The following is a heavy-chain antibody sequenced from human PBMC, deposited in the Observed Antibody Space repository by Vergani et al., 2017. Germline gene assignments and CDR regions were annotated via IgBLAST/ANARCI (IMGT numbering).Heavy chain of an antibody. Sequence: QVQLVESGGGVVQPGRSLRLSCAASGFTFSSYAMHWVRQAPGKGLEWGAVISYDGSNKYYADSVKGRFTISRDNSKNTLYLQMNSLRAEDTAVYYCASSRMRAMVIQGYYFDYWGQGTLVTVSS. CDR2: ISYDGSNK. V-gene: IGHV3-30-3*01. D-gene: IGHD5-18*01. CDR3: ASSRMRAMVIQGYYFDY. J-gene: IGHJ4*02. CDR1: GFTFSSYA.